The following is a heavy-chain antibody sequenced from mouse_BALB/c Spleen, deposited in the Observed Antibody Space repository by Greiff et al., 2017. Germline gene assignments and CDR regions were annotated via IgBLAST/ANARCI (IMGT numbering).Heavy chain of an antibody. Sequence: EVQLQQSGPELVKPGASVKISCKASGYTFTDYNMHWVKQSHGKSLEWIGYIYPYNGGTGYNQKFKSKATLTVDNSSSTAYMELRSLTSEDSAVYYCAREKFVQPAWFAYWGQGTLVTVSA. V-gene: IGHV1S29*02. CDR3: AREKFVQPAWFAY. J-gene: IGHJ3*01. CDR1: GYTFTDYN. CDR2: IYPYNGGT. D-gene: IGHD6-1*01.